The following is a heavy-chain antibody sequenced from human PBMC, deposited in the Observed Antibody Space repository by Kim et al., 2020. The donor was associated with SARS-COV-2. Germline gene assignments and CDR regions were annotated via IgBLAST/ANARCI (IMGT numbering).Heavy chain of an antibody. Sequence: SVKGRFTNSRDNSKNTLYLQMNSLRAEDTAVYYCAKDRWLRLFRSSVIDYWGQGTLVTVSS. CDR3: AKDRWLRLFRSSVIDY. J-gene: IGHJ4*02. D-gene: IGHD5-12*01. V-gene: IGHV3-30*02.